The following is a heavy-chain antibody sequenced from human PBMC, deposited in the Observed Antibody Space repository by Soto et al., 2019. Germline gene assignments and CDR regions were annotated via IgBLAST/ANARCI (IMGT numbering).Heavy chain of an antibody. CDR2: ISAGSDAI. J-gene: IGHJ5*02. D-gene: IGHD1-1*01. CDR3: ARLYGNSRVGTWFDP. Sequence: VQLVESGGGLVQPGGSLRLSCEASGFVFTIYTLNWVRQAPGKGLEWISYISAGSDAIHYADSVKGRFTVSRDNAKNSLYLQMNSLRDEDTAVYFCARLYGNSRVGTWFDPWGQGTLVTVSS. CDR1: GFVFTIYT. V-gene: IGHV3-48*02.